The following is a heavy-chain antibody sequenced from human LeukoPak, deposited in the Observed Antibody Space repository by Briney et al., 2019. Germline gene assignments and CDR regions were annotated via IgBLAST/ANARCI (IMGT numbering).Heavy chain of an antibody. CDR3: ARDRRQQPTFFDY. CDR2: ISYDGSNK. V-gene: IGHV3-30-3*01. D-gene: IGHD6-13*01. Sequence: GGSLRLSCAASGFTFSSYAMHWVRQAPVKGLEWVAVISYDGSNKYYADSVKGRFTISRDNSKNTLYLQMNSLRAEDTAVYYCARDRRQQPTFFDYWGQGTLVTVSS. J-gene: IGHJ4*02. CDR1: GFTFSSYA.